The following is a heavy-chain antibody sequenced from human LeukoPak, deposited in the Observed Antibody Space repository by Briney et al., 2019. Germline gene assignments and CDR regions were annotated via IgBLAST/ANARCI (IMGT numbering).Heavy chain of an antibody. CDR3: ARDTGTTYYYYYMDV. CDR2: IIPIFGTA. D-gene: IGHD1-1*01. V-gene: IGHV1-69*01. CDR1: GGTFSSYA. Sequence: SVKVPCKASGGTFSSYAISWVRQAPGQGLEWMGGIIPIFGTANYAQKFQGRVTITADESTSTAYMELSSLRSEDTAVYYCARDTGTTYYYYYMDVWGKGTTVTVSS. J-gene: IGHJ6*03.